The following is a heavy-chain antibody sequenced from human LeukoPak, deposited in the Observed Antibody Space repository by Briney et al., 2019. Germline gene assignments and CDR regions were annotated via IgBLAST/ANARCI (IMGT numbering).Heavy chain of an antibody. V-gene: IGHV3-7*05. D-gene: IGHD1-26*01. Sequence: GGSLRLSCAASGFXFSGHWINWVRQPPGKGLEWVANIKADGSEKYYVDSVKGRCTISRDDAKRTVDLQMDNLRAEDTAIYYCAYRNNFEYWGQGALVTVSS. CDR1: GFXFSGHW. J-gene: IGHJ4*02. CDR2: IKADGSEK. CDR3: AYRNNFEY.